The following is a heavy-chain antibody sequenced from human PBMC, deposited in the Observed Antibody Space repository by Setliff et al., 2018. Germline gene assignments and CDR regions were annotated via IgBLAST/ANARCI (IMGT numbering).Heavy chain of an antibody. J-gene: IGHJ4*02. V-gene: IGHV1-69*10. CDR2: IIPILGIA. Sequence: SVKVSCKASGGTFSSYAISWVRQAPGQGLEWMGGIIPILGIAKYSQKFQGRVTITRDTSASTAYMELSSLRSEDTAVYYCARISRLAIYYFDYWGQGTLVTVSS. CDR1: GGTFSSYA. D-gene: IGHD3-9*01. CDR3: ARISRLAIYYFDY.